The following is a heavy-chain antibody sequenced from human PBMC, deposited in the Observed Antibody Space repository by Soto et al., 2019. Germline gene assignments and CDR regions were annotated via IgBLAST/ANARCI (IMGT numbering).Heavy chain of an antibody. CDR1: GFTFSDYY. D-gene: IGHD4-17*01. CDR3: ARDHGDYRKYYYYYYMDV. V-gene: IGHV3-11*01. CDR2: ISSSGSTI. Sequence: QVQLVESGGGLVKPGGSPRLSCAASGFTFSDYYMSWIRQAPGKGLEWVSYISSSGSTIYYADSVKGRFTISRDNAKNSLYLQMNSLRAQDTAVYYCARDHGDYRKYYYYYYMDVWGKGTTVTVSS. J-gene: IGHJ6*03.